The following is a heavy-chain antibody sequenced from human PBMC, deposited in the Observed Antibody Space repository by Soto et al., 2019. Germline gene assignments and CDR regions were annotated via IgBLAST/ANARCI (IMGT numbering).Heavy chain of an antibody. CDR3: VRRAGGKAAFDI. Sequence: SQTLSLTCAISGDSVSSNNAAWDWIRQSPSRGLEWLGRTYYRSKWSNDYAVSVKSRIAVNPDTSKNQFSLQLNSVTPEDTAVYYCVRRAGGKAAFDIWGQGTMLTVSS. CDR2: TYYRSKWSN. V-gene: IGHV6-1*01. CDR1: GDSVSSNNAA. J-gene: IGHJ3*02. D-gene: IGHD6-13*01.